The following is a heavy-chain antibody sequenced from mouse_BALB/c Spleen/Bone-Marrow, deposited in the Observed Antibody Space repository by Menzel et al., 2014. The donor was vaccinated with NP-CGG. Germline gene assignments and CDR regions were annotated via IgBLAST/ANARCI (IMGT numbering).Heavy chain of an antibody. V-gene: IGHV5-12-1*01. J-gene: IGHJ2*01. CDR1: GFAFSSYD. CDR3: TRHELGLFDY. D-gene: IGHD4-1*01. CDR2: ISNGGGST. Sequence: EVMLVESGGGLVKPGGSLKLSCAASGFAFSSYDMSWVRQTPEKRLEWVACISNGGGSTYYPDTVKGRFTISRDNAKNTLYLQMSSLKSEDTAMYYCTRHELGLFDYWGQGTTLTVSS.